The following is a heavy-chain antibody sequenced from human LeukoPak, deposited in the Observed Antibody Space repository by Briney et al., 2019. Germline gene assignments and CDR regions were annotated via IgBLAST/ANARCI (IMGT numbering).Heavy chain of an antibody. D-gene: IGHD1-1*01. CDR1: GGSISSYY. Sequence: SETLSLTCTVSGGSISSYYWSWIRQPPGKGLEWIGYIYYSGSTNYNPSLKSRVTISVDTSKNQFSLKLSSVTAADTAVYYCARGAGTTGTWFDPWGQGTLVTVSS. V-gene: IGHV4-59*08. CDR2: IYYSGST. CDR3: ARGAGTTGTWFDP. J-gene: IGHJ5*02.